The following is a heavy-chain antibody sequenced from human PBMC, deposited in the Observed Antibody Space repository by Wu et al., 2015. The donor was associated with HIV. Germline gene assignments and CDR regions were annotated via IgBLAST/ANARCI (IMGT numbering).Heavy chain of an antibody. Sequence: QVQLVQSGAEVKKPGASVKVSCKVSGYTLTELSMHWVRQAPGKGLEWMGWMNPRNDYVKPAQRFQDRITMSTNNSAHTAYMELRNLTSDDTAIYFCARVQFDPDYYTYFDLWGQGTLVTVSS. CDR3: ARVQFDPDYYTYFDL. D-gene: IGHD4/OR15-4a*01. J-gene: IGHJ5*01. CDR2: MNPRNDYV. V-gene: IGHV1-24*01. CDR1: GYTLTELS.